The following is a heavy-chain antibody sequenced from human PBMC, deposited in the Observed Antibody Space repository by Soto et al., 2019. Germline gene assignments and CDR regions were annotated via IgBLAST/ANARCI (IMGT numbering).Heavy chain of an antibody. J-gene: IGHJ4*02. D-gene: IGHD3-22*01. CDR2: ISYDGSNK. CDR3: ARDVSTRGYYDSSGYYLATDY. Sequence: GSLRLSCAASGFTFSSYAMHWVRQAPGKGLEWVAVISYDGSNKYYADSVKGRFTISRDNSKNTLYLQMNSLRAEDTAVYYCARDVSTRGYYDSSGYYLATDYWGQGT. V-gene: IGHV3-30-3*01. CDR1: GFTFSSYA.